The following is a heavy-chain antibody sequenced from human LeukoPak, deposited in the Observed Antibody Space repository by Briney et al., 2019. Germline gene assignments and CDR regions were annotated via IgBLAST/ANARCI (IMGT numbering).Heavy chain of an antibody. CDR1: GGSISSSSYY. CDR3: ASEVRITIFGVPGY. Sequence: TPSETLSLTCTVSGGSISSSSYYWGWIRQPPGKGLEWIGSIYYSGSTYYNPSLKSRVTISVDTSKNQFPLKLSSVTAADTAVYYCASEVRITIFGVPGYWGQGTLVTVSS. D-gene: IGHD3-3*01. CDR2: IYYSGST. V-gene: IGHV4-39*01. J-gene: IGHJ4*02.